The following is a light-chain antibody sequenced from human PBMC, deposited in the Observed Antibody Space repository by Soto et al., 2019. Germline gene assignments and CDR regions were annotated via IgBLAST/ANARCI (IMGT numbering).Light chain of an antibody. CDR2: DVS. V-gene: IGLV2-14*01. J-gene: IGLJ1*01. Sequence: QAVVTQPASVSGSPGQSITISCTGTSSDVGGYNYVSWYQQQPGKAPKLMIYDVSNRPSGVSNRFSGSKSGNTASLTISGLQAEDEADYYCSSYTSSSPYVFGTGTKLTVL. CDR1: SSDVGGYNY. CDR3: SSYTSSSPYV.